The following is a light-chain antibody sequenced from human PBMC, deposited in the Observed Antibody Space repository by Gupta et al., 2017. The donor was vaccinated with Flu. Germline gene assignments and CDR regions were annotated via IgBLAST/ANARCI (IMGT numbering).Light chain of an antibody. CDR2: GAS. CDR3: QQYDDWHRT. J-gene: IGKJ1*01. Sequence: VMTESPATVSVYSGERATLSCRASQSVSSHLAWYQQKTGQAPRLLIYGASTRATDIPARFSGSGSGTEFSLTISSLQSEDFAVYYCQQYDDWHRTFGQGTKVEVK. CDR1: QSVSSH. V-gene: IGKV3-15*01.